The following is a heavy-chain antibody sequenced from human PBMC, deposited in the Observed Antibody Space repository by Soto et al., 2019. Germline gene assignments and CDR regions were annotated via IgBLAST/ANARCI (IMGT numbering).Heavy chain of an antibody. CDR2: IHPNTGRT. D-gene: IGHD6-6*01. CDR3: ARVEGSASSAGD. CDR1: GYSFTTYY. V-gene: IGHV1-2*02. Sequence: QVQMVQSGAEVKNPGASVKVSCKTSGYSFTTYYVHWVRQAPGQGLEWMGFIHPNTGRTKYAQKFQGRVTMTSDTSIKAACMELNRLTSADAAMYYCARVEGSASSAGDWGQGTLVTVS. J-gene: IGHJ4*02.